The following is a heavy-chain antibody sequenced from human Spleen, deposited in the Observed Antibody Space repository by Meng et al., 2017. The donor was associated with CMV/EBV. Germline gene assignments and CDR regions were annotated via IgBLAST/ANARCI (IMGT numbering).Heavy chain of an antibody. CDR2: INPNSGRT. CDR3: ARDPATVTTGGWFDP. V-gene: IGHV1-2*02. D-gene: IGHD4-17*01. J-gene: IGHJ5*02. CDR1: GYSFIDYY. Sequence: SGYSFIDYYIRWVRQAPGQGLEWMGWINPNSGRTSYARNFQGRVTMTRDTSINTGYMELGGLKSDDTAVYFCARDPATVTTGGWFDPWGQGTLVTVSS.